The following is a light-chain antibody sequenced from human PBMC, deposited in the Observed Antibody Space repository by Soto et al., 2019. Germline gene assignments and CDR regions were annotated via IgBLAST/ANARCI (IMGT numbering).Light chain of an antibody. J-gene: IGKJ1*01. CDR1: QSVSSY. V-gene: IGKV3-20*01. CDR2: DAS. CDR3: QQYEDLPVT. Sequence: EIVMTQSPGTLSLSPGERATLSCRASQSVSSYLAWYQQKPGQAPRLLISDASDRATGIQDRFSGSGSGADFNLTISRLVPGDFDVYYCQQYEDLPVTFGQGTKVDIK.